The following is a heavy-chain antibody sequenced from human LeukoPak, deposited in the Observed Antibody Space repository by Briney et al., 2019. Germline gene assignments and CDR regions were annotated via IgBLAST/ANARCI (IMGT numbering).Heavy chain of an antibody. CDR3: AKDMDVEAAGFSFGY. V-gene: IGHV3-30*18. D-gene: IGHD6-13*01. CDR1: GFTFSSFG. CDR2: ISYDGINK. J-gene: IGHJ4*02. Sequence: HPGRSLRLSCAASGFTFSSFGMHWVRQAPGKGLEWVSIISYDGINKYFSDSVKGRFTISRDNSKNTLYLQMNSLRREDTAVYYCAKDMDVEAAGFSFGYWGQGTLVTVSS.